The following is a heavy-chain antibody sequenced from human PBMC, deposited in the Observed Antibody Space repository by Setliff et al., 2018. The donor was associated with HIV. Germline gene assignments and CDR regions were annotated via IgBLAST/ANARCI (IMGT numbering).Heavy chain of an antibody. CDR3: ARLRAAGTVHYFDP. V-gene: IGHV4-39*01. J-gene: IGHJ5*02. D-gene: IGHD6-13*01. Sequence: PSETLSLTCTVSGGSIRSIDYFWGWIRQPPGNGLEWLGNIGNIYYGGTTYYNPSLKGRITISVFTSSQQLSLTLTSVTPADTAVYYCARLRAAGTVHYFDPWGQGTQVTVSS. CDR2: IYYGGTT. CDR1: GGSIRSIDYF.